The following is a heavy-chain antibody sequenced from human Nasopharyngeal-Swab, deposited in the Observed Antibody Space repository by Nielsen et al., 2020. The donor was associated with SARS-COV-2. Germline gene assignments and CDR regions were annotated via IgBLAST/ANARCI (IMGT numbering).Heavy chain of an antibody. CDR3: ARDASGGSSLE. V-gene: IGHV1-18*01. CDR2: ISAYNGNT. D-gene: IGHD2-15*01. Sequence: WVRQAPGQGLEWMGWISAYNGNTNYAQKLQGRVTMTTDTSTSTAYMELRSLRSDDTAVYYCARDASGGSSLEWGQGTLVTVSS. J-gene: IGHJ4*02.